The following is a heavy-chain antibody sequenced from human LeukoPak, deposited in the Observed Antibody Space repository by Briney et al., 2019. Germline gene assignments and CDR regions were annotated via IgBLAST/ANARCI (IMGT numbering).Heavy chain of an antibody. CDR2: ISSGSTYI. Sequence: GGSLRLSCAASGFTFSHYSMNWVRQAPGKGLEWVASISSGSTYIYYADSMRGRFTISRDHAKSSLYLQMNSLTAEDTDVYYCASSGSGRSFDYWGQGTLVIVSS. CDR3: ASSGSGRSFDY. V-gene: IGHV3-21*06. D-gene: IGHD6-19*01. J-gene: IGHJ4*02. CDR1: GFTFSHYS.